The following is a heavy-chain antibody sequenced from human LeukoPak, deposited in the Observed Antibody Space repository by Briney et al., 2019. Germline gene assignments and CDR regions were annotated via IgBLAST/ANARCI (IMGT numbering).Heavy chain of an antibody. J-gene: IGHJ6*04. D-gene: IGHD3-10*02. Sequence: GGSLRLSCAASGFTFDDYGMSWVRQAPGKGLEWVSGINWNGGSTGYADSVKGRFTISRDNSKNTLYLQMNSLRAEDTAIYYCAELGITMIGGVWGKGTTVTISS. CDR1: GFTFDDYG. V-gene: IGHV3-20*04. CDR2: INWNGGST. CDR3: AELGITMIGGV.